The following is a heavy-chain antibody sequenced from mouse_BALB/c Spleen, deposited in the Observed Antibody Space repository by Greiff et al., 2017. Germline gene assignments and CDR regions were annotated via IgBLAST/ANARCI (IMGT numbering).Heavy chain of an antibody. CDR2: ISSGSSTI. D-gene: IGHD1-1*01. CDR1: GFTFSSFG. CDR3: ARSDGRRYYAMDY. Sequence: EVQLVESGGGLVQPGGSRKLSCAASGFTFSSFGMHWVRQAPEKGLEWVAYISSGSSTIYYADTVKGRFTISRDNPKNTLFLQMTSLRSEDTAMYYCARSDGRRYYAMDYWGQGTSVTVSS. J-gene: IGHJ4*01. V-gene: IGHV5-17*02.